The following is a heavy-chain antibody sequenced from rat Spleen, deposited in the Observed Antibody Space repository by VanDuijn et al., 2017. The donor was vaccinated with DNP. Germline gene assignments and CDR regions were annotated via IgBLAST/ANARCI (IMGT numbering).Heavy chain of an antibody. D-gene: IGHD1-12*01. CDR1: GFSLTSYN. J-gene: IGHJ4*01. CDR3: ARCGYEGHYYVMDA. V-gene: IGHV2-41*01. CDR2: IWNTGGT. Sequence: QVQLKESGPGLVQPSQTLSLTCTVAGFSLTSYNVHWVRQLPGKGLEWMGVIWNTGGTRYNSALKSRLSITKDTSRSQVFVNMNSLQTEDTATYYCARCGYEGHYYVMDARGQGTSVTVSS.